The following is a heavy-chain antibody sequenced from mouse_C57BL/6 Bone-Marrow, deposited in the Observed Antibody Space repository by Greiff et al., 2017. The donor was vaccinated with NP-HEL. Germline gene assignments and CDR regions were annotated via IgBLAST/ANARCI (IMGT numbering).Heavy chain of an antibody. D-gene: IGHD1-1*01. CDR3: AKNLILRPPGYVDV. CDR1: GFTFSSYA. Sequence: EVMLVESGGGLVKPGGSLKLSCAASGFTFSSYAMSWVRQTPEKRLEWVATISDGGSYTYYPDNVKGRFTISRDNAKNNLYLQMSHLKSEDTAMYYCAKNLILRPPGYVDVWGTGTTVTVSS. CDR2: ISDGGSYT. J-gene: IGHJ1*03. V-gene: IGHV5-4*03.